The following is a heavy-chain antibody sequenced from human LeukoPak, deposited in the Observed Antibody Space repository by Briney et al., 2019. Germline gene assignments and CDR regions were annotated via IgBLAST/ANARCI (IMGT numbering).Heavy chain of an antibody. V-gene: IGHV3-33*01. Sequence: GGSLRLSCAASGFTFSSYGMHWVRQAPGKGLEWVAVIWYDGSNKYYADSVKGRFTISRDNSKNTLYLQMNSLRAEDTAVYYCAGGPPRRPGPLALWGQGTLVTVSS. D-gene: IGHD1-14*01. CDR3: AGGPPRRPGPLAL. CDR2: IWYDGSNK. J-gene: IGHJ1*01. CDR1: GFTFSSYG.